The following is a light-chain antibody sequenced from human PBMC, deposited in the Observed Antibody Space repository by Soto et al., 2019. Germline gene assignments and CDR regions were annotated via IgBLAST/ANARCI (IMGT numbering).Light chain of an antibody. CDR3: QQRYNWPLT. V-gene: IGKV3-11*01. J-gene: IGKJ4*01. CDR2: DAS. CDR1: QTVSNF. Sequence: IVFTQAPATLSLSRGEGATLSCRASQTVSNFLAWYQQKPGQAPRLLIYDASKRATGIPARFSGSGSGTDFTLTISSLEPEDFAVYYCQQRYNWPLTFGGGTKVDIK.